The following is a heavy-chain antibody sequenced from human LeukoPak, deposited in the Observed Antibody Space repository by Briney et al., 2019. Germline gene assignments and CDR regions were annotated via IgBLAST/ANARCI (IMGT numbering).Heavy chain of an antibody. CDR2: IYYSGST. CDR1: GGSISSYY. J-gene: IGHJ2*01. V-gene: IGHV4-59*01. D-gene: IGHD3-9*01. Sequence: SETLSLTCTVSGGSISSYYWGWVRQPPGKGLEWIGYIYYSGSTTYNPSLKSRVTVSVDTSKNQFSLNLSSVTAADTAVYYCARVGAKLTGVGWFFDFWGRGTLVTVSS. CDR3: ARVGAKLTGVGWFFDF.